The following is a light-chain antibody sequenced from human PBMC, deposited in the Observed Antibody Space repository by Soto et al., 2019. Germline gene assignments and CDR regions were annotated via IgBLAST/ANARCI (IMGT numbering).Light chain of an antibody. CDR2: GAS. J-gene: IGKJ1*01. CDR1: HSVSSY. V-gene: IGKV3-20*01. CDR3: QQYNNSPRP. Sequence: EIVFIQLVVTISLYAVKRASXSYSPSHSVSSYLAWYQQKPGHAPRLLIYGASTRATGIPDRFSASRSGTDFILTIIRLEPEDFAVYHCQQYNNSPRPFAQGTNVDIK.